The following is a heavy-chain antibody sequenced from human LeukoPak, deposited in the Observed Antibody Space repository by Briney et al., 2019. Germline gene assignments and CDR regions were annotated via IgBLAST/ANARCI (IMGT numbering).Heavy chain of an antibody. CDR2: IYHSVTT. Sequence: TSQTLSLTCAVSGGSITSGGYSWSCVRQPPGKALEWIGYIYHSVTTHYNPSLKSRVSISVDRSKNQFSLKLNSVTAADTAVYYCARAHSGYYCFDYWGQGTLVTVSS. J-gene: IGHJ4*02. CDR1: GGSITSGGYS. D-gene: IGHD5-12*01. V-gene: IGHV4-30-2*01. CDR3: ARAHSGYYCFDY.